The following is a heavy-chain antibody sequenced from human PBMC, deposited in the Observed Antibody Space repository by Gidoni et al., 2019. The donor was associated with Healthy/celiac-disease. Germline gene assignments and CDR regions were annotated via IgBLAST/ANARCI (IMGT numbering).Heavy chain of an antibody. CDR2: IWYDGSNK. V-gene: IGHV3-33*01. J-gene: IGHJ4*02. CDR3: ARPRDSGSYQGPPGY. CDR1: GFTFGSYG. Sequence: QVQLVESGGGVVQPGRSLQLSCAASGFTFGSYGMHWVRQAPGKGLEWVAVIWYDGSNKYYADSVKGRFTISRDNSKNTLYLQMNSLRAEDTAVYYCARPRDSGSYQGPPGYWGQGTLVTVSS. D-gene: IGHD1-26*01.